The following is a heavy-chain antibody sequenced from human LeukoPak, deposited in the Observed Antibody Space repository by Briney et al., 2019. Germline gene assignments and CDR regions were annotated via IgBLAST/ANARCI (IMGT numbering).Heavy chain of an antibody. CDR2: LSSSGRYT. CDR3: ASQGDSAYGDYN. Sequence: GGSLRPSCAASGFSFSEYYMTWIRQAPGKGLEWVSNLSSSGRYTNYADSVRGRFTISRDDAKNTLYLQMNSLRAEDTAVYYCASQGDSAYGDYNWGQGTLVTVSS. CDR1: GFSFSEYY. J-gene: IGHJ4*02. V-gene: IGHV3-11*06. D-gene: IGHD4-17*01.